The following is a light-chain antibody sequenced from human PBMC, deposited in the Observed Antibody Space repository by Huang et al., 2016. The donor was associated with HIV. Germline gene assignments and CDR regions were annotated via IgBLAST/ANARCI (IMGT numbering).Light chain of an antibody. Sequence: EIVMTQSPGTLSVAPGERATLSCRASHNINTNLAWFQQKPGQAPRLLIYAASTRTADFPARVSGSGSRTEFTLTISSLQSEDIAVYYCQQYNDWPRSFGQGTKVEIK. CDR2: AAS. J-gene: IGKJ1*01. CDR3: QQYNDWPRS. V-gene: IGKV3-15*01. CDR1: HNINTN.